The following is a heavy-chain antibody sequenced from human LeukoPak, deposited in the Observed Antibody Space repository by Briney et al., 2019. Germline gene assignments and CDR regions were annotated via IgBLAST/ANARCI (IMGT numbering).Heavy chain of an antibody. CDR2: INPDGGRT. Sequence: ASVKVSCKASGYTFTSHHIHWVRQAPGQGLEWMGIINPDGGRTTYAPAFQGSVSMTRDTPTTTVYMELRSLTSEDTAVYYCARDKAKTPYYFDALDVWGQGTTVTVS. D-gene: IGHD2-15*01. J-gene: IGHJ6*02. CDR1: GYTFTSHH. V-gene: IGHV1-46*03. CDR3: ARDKAKTPYYFDALDV.